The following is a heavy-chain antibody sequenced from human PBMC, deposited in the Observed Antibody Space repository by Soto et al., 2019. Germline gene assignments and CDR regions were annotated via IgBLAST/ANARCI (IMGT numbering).Heavy chain of an antibody. CDR2: ISPYTGNT. CDR1: GYIFVNYG. D-gene: IGHD3-16*01. Sequence: QVQLVQSGDEVKKPGASVLVSCKVSGYIFVNYGIAWVRQAPGQGLEWMGWISPYTGNTHSATKVQGRLTMTTDTSTSTAYMDQGSLTSDDAAEYYCVMVDNYVTPTPQDVWGQGTTVTVSS. V-gene: IGHV1-18*01. J-gene: IGHJ6*02. CDR3: VMVDNYVTPTPQDV.